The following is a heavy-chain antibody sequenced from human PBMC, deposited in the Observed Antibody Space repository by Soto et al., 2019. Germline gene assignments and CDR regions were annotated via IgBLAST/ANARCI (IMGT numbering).Heavy chain of an antibody. J-gene: IGHJ5*02. V-gene: IGHV4-38-2*02. CDR2: IYHSGST. Sequence: SETLSLTCAVSGYSISSGYYWGWIRQPPGKGLEWIGSIYHSGSTYYNPSLKSRVTISVDTSKNKFSLKLSSVTAADTAVYYCAREPGFWSGYSGNWLDPWGQGTMVTVYS. CDR3: AREPGFWSGYSGNWLDP. CDR1: GYSISSGYY. D-gene: IGHD3-3*01.